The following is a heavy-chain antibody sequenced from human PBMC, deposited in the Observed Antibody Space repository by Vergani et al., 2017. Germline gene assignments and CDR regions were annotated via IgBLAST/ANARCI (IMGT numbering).Heavy chain of an antibody. V-gene: IGHV3-30*18. CDR1: GFTFSSYG. Sequence: QVQLVESGGGVVQPGRSLRLSCAASGFTFSSYGMHWVRQAPGKGLEWVAVISYDGSNKYYADSVKGRFTISRDNSKNTLYLQMNSLRAEDTAVYYCAKGAVYGSGSLYYFDYWGQGTLVTVSS. CDR3: AKGAVYGSGSLYYFDY. CDR2: ISYDGSNK. D-gene: IGHD3-10*01. J-gene: IGHJ4*02.